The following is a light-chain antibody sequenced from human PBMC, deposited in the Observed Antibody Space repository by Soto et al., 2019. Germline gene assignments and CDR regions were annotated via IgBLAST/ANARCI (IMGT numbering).Light chain of an antibody. V-gene: IGKV3-11*01. Sequence: EIVLTQSPANLSLSPGERATISCRASQSVSSYLAWYQQKPGQAPRLLIYDASNRATGIPARFSGSGSGTDFTLTISSLEPEDFAVYYCQQRSNWPLTFGPGTKVDIK. CDR2: DAS. CDR1: QSVSSY. CDR3: QQRSNWPLT. J-gene: IGKJ3*01.